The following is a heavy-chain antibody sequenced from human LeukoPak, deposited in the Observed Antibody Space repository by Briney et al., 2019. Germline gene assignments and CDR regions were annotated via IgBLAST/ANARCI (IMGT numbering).Heavy chain of an antibody. J-gene: IGHJ6*03. CDR3: ARAYGDYRYYYYYMDV. Sequence: SETLSLTCAVFGGSFSGYYWSWIRQRPGKGLEWIGEINHSGSTNYNPSLKSRVTISVDTSKNQFSLRVSSVTAADTAVYYCARAYGDYRYYYYYMDVWGKGTTVTVFS. CDR1: GGSFSGYY. CDR2: INHSGST. D-gene: IGHD4-17*01. V-gene: IGHV4-34*01.